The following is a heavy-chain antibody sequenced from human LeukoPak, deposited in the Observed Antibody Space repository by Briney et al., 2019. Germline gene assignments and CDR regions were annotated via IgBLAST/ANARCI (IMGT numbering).Heavy chain of an antibody. V-gene: IGHV1-69*04. Sequence: GASAKVSCKASGGTFSNYAINWVRLAPGQGLEWMGRIIPFLDVANYAQKFQDRVAITADKSTSTVYMELSSLRSEDTALYYCASPNDRITGTFRFDHWGQGTLVTVSS. CDR3: ASPNDRITGTFRFDH. CDR1: GGTFSNYA. J-gene: IGHJ4*02. CDR2: IIPFLDVA. D-gene: IGHD1-20*01.